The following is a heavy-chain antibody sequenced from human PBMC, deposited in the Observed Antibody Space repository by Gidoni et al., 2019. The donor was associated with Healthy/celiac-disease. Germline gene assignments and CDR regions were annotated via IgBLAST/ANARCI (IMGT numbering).Heavy chain of an antibody. V-gene: IGHV4-38-2*01. CDR3: ARGGAYYDILTGYYHDPFFDY. J-gene: IGHJ4*02. D-gene: IGHD3-9*01. CDR1: GYSISSGYY. Sequence: QVQLQESGPGLVKPSETLSLTCAVSGYSISSGYYWGWIRQPPGKGLEWIGSIYHSGSTYYNPSLKSRVTISVDTSKNQFYLKLSSVTAADTAVYYCARGGAYYDILTGYYHDPFFDYWGQGTLVTVSS. CDR2: IYHSGST.